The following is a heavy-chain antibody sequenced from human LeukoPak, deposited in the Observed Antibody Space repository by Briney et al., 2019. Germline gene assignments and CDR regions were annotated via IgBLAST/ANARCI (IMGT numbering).Heavy chain of an antibody. CDR2: IKEDGSVK. CDR1: GFTFGVSW. CDR3: VKDRGWNTFDY. V-gene: IGHV3-7*01. D-gene: IGHD1/OR15-1a*01. J-gene: IGHJ4*02. Sequence: PGGSLRLSCAASGFTFGVSWMSWVRQAPGKGLEWVGNIKEDGSVKNYVDSAKGRPTISRDNAKSSLFLQMNNLRVEDTAVYYCVKDRGWNTFDYWGQGILVTVSS.